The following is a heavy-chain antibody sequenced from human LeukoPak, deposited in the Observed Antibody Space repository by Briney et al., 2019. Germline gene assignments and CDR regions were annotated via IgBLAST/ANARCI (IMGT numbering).Heavy chain of an antibody. Sequence: QSGGSLRLSCAASGFTFSSYAMSWVRQAPGKGLKWVSTINDNGAGTYYADSVKGRSTISRDNSYNTVSLQMNSLRDEDTGVYYCAKGLRTGVGPYMGYHYYMDVWGKGATVTVSS. D-gene: IGHD3-16*01. CDR1: GFTFSSYA. CDR3: AKGLRTGVGPYMGYHYYMDV. CDR2: INDNGAGT. J-gene: IGHJ6*03. V-gene: IGHV3-23*01.